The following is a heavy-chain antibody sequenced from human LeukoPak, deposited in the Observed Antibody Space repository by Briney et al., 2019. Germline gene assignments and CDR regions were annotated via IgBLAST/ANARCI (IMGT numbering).Heavy chain of an antibody. CDR2: IYPGDSDT. J-gene: IGHJ4*02. D-gene: IGHD5-18*01. Sequence: GESLEISFKGSGYSFTSYWIGWVRPMPGKGLEWMGIIYPGDSDTRYSPSFQGQVTISADKSVSTAYLQWSSLKASDTAMYYCARRVDTAMAFDYWGQGTLVTVSS. V-gene: IGHV5-51*01. CDR1: GYSFTSYW. CDR3: ARRVDTAMAFDY.